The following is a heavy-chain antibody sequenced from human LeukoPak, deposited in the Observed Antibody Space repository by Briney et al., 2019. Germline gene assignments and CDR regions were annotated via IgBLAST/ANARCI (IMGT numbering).Heavy chain of an antibody. V-gene: IGHV3-23*01. D-gene: IGHD5-18*01. CDR1: GFTFSSYA. CDR2: ISGSGGST. J-gene: IGHJ2*01. CDR3: AKLPQYSYDHWYFDL. Sequence: GGSLRLSCAASGFTFSSYAMSWVRQAPGKGLEWVSAISGSGGSTYYADSVKGRFTISRDNSKNTLYLQMNSLRAEDTAVYYCAKLPQYSYDHWYFDLWGRGTLVTVSS.